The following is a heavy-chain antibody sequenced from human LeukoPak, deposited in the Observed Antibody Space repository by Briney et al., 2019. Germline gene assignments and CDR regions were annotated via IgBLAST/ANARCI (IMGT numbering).Heavy chain of an antibody. D-gene: IGHD2-2*01. CDR2: IGTAGDT. CDR3: ARSKGYCSSTSCGWFDP. CDR1: GFTLSSYD. Sequence: PGGSLRLSCADSGFTLSSYDMQWVRQATGKCLGWVSAIGTAGDTYYPGSVKGRFTISRENAKNSLYLQMSSLRAEDTAVYYCARSKGYCSSTSCGWFDPWGQGTLVTVSS. V-gene: IGHV3-13*01. J-gene: IGHJ5*02.